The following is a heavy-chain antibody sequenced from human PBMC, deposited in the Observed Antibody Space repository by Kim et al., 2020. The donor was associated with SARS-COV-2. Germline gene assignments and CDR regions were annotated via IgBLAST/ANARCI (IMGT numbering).Heavy chain of an antibody. V-gene: IGHV4-34*01. CDR2: INHSGST. CDR1: GGSFSGYY. D-gene: IGHD3-10*01. CDR3: ARGPRITMVQGVIKGSHY. Sequence: SETLSLTCAVYGGSFSGYYWSWIRQPPGKGLEWIGEINHSGSTNYNPSLKSRVTISVDTSKNQFSLKLSSVTAADTAVYYCARGPRITMVQGVIKGSHY. J-gene: IGHJ4*01.